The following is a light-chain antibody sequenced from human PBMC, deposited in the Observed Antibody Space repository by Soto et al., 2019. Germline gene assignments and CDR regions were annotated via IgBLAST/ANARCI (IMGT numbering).Light chain of an antibody. CDR2: EVS. CDR3: TSYTTSTTWV. CDR1: SSDIGASNY. V-gene: IGLV2-14*01. Sequence: QSALTQPASVSGSPGQSITVSCTGTSSDIGASNYVSWYQQHPGKAPKLIISEVSNRPSGVSNRVSGSNSGSTASLTISGLQAEDEADYYCTSYTTSTTWVFGGGTKLTVL. J-gene: IGLJ3*02.